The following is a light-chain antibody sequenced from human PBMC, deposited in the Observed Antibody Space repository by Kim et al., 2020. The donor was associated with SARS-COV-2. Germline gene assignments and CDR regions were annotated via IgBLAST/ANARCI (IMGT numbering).Light chain of an antibody. CDR2: AAS. J-gene: IGKJ2*03. CDR3: QQSYSTPLYS. V-gene: IGKV1-39*01. CDR1: QSISSY. Sequence: ASVGDRVTITCRASQSISSYLNWYQQKPGKAPKLLIYAASSLQSGVPSRFSGSGSGTDFTLTISSLQPEDFATYYCQQSYSTPLYSFGQGTKLEIK.